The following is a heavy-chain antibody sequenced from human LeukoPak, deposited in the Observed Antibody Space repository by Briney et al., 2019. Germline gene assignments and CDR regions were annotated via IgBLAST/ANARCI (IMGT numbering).Heavy chain of an antibody. D-gene: IGHD3-10*01. CDR1: GFTFSSYG. V-gene: IGHV3-33*01. CDR3: ARYRGDGPGTFDI. Sequence: GGSLRLSCAASGFTFSSYGMHWVRQAPGKGLEWVAVIWYDGSNKYYADSVKGRFTISRDNSKNTLYLQMNSLRAEDTAVYYCARYRGDGPGTFDIWGQGTMVTVSS. CDR2: IWYDGSNK. J-gene: IGHJ3*02.